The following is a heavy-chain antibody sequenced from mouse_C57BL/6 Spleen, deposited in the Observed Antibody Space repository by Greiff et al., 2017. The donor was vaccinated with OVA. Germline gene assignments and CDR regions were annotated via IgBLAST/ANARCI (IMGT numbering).Heavy chain of an antibody. Sequence: VQRVESGPGLVAPSQSLSITCTVSGFSLTSYAISWVRQPPGKGLEWLGVIWTGGGTNYNSALKSRLSISKDNSKSQVFLKMNSLQTDDTARYYCARSLTTVVAPRYFDVWGTGTTVTVSS. D-gene: IGHD1-1*01. J-gene: IGHJ1*03. CDR3: ARSLTTVVAPRYFDV. CDR1: GFSLTSYA. CDR2: IWTGGGT. V-gene: IGHV2-9-1*01.